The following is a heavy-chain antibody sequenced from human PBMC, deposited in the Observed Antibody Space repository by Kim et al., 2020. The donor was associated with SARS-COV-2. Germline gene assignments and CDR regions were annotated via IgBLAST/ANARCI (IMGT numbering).Heavy chain of an antibody. CDR1: GFTFSSYA. CDR2: ISYDGSNK. CDR3: ARDLVPYQLRSSYYYGMDV. J-gene: IGHJ6*02. D-gene: IGHD2-2*01. V-gene: IGHV3-30-3*01. Sequence: GGSLRLSCAASGFTFSSYAMHWVRQAPGKGLEWVAVISYDGSNKYYADSVKGRFTISRDNSKNTLYLQMNSLRAEDTAVYYCARDLVPYQLRSSYYYGMDVWGQGTTVTVSS.